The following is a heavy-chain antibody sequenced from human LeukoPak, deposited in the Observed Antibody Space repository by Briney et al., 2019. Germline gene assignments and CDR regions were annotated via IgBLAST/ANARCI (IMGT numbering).Heavy chain of an antibody. CDR3: ARDDGGYGSGSHCYFYSMDV. D-gene: IGHD3-10*01. CDR2: ISTSGGST. J-gene: IGHJ6*02. V-gene: IGHV3-64*01. CDR1: GFTFSRYA. Sequence: PGGSLRLSCAASGFTFSRYAMHWVRQAPGKGLQFVSAISTSGGSTSYANSVRGRFTISRDNSKNTLHLQMGSLRAEDMAVYYCARDDGGYGSGSHCYFYSMDVWGQGTTVTVSS.